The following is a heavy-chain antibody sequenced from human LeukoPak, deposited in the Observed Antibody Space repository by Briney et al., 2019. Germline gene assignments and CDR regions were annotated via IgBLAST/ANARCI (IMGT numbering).Heavy chain of an antibody. V-gene: IGHV4-59*12. CDR2: IYYSEST. Sequence: SETLPLTCSVPGVPISSYYWSWIRQPPGKGLEGIGDIYYSESTNHNPSLKSQVTISVDTSKNQFSLKLSSVPAADTAVYYCARDRRDGYNEDYYYYTDVWGKGTTVTVSS. CDR3: ARDRRDGYNEDYYYYTDV. J-gene: IGHJ6*03. D-gene: IGHD5-24*01. CDR1: GVPISSYY.